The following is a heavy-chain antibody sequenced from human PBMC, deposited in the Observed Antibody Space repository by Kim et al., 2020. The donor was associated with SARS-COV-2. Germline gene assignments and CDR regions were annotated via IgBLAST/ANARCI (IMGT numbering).Heavy chain of an antibody. J-gene: IGHJ6*02. CDR1: GFTFSNSY. D-gene: IGHD3-10*01. Sequence: GGSLRLSCAASGFTFSNSYMSWIRQAPGKGLEWVSYISSSGSTTYYADSVKGRFTISRDNAKNSLYLQMNSLRAEDTAVYYCARDMGSGSYYPRYYVYYGMDVWGQGTTVTVSS. V-gene: IGHV3-11*01. CDR3: ARDMGSGSYYPRYYVYYGMDV. CDR2: ISSSGSTT.